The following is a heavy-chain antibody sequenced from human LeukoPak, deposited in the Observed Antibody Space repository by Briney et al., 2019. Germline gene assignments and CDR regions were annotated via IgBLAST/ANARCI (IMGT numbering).Heavy chain of an antibody. V-gene: IGHV3-74*01. D-gene: IGHD3-22*01. Sequence: GGSLRLSCAASGFTFSSYWMHWVRQAPGKGLVWVSRINSDGSSTSYADSVKGRFTISRDNAKNTLYLQMNSLRAEDTAVYYCARDTDYYDGSGYSPIYDYWGQGTLVTVSS. CDR3: ARDTDYYDGSGYSPIYDY. CDR2: INSDGSST. CDR1: GFTFSSYW. J-gene: IGHJ4*02.